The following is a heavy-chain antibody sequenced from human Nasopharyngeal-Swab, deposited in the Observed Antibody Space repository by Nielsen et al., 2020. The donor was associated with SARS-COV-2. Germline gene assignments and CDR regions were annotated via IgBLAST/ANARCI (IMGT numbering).Heavy chain of an antibody. CDR3: ASRRFEYSSDPSRAFDI. CDR2: IYPGDSDT. J-gene: IGHJ3*02. Sequence: VRQAPGKGLEWMGIIYPGDSDTRYSPSFQGHVTISADKSISTAYLQWSSLKASDTAMYYCASRRFEYSSDPSRAFDIWGQGTMVTVSS. D-gene: IGHD6-6*01. V-gene: IGHV5-51*01.